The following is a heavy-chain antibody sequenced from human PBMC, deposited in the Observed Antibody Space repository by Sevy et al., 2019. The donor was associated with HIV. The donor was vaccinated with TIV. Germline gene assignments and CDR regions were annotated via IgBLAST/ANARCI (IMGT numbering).Heavy chain of an antibody. V-gene: IGHV3-48*02. Sequence: GGSLRLSCAASGFTFSSYSMNWVRQAPGKGLEWVSYISSSSTIYYADSVKGRFTISRDNAKKSLYLQMNSLRDEDTAVYYCARDYPYYYHSSGYYHEAFDIWGQGTMVTVSS. J-gene: IGHJ3*02. CDR3: ARDYPYYYHSSGYYHEAFDI. D-gene: IGHD3-22*01. CDR1: GFTFSSYS. CDR2: ISSSSTI.